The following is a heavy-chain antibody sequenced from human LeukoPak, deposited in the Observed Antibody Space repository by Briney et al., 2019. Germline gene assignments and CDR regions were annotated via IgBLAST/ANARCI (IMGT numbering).Heavy chain of an antibody. CDR2: IIPILGIA. D-gene: IGHD6-19*01. J-gene: IGHJ4*02. V-gene: IGHV1-69*04. Sequence: SVKVSCKASGGTFSSYAISWVRQAPGQGLEWMGRIIPILGIANYAQKFQGRVTVTADKSTSTAYMELSSLRSEDTAVYYCARIGIAVAGTGHRSNIDYWGQGTLVAVSS. CDR3: ARIGIAVAGTGHRSNIDY. CDR1: GGTFSSYA.